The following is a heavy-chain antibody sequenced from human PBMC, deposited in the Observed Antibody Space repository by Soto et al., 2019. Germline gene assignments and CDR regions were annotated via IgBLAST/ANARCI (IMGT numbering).Heavy chain of an antibody. CDR3: ARGPDYYDYLDP. V-gene: IGHV1-69*02. Sequence: QVQLVQSGAEVKKPGSSVKVSCKASGGTFSSYTISWVRQAPGQGLEWMGRIIPILGIANYAQKFQGRVTITADKSTSTAYMELSSLRSEDTAVYYCARGPDYYDYLDPWGQGTLVTVSS. CDR2: IIPILGIA. J-gene: IGHJ5*02. D-gene: IGHD3-22*01. CDR1: GGTFSSYT.